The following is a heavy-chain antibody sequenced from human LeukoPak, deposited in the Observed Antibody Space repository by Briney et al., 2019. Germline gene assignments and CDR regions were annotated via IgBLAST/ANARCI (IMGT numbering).Heavy chain of an antibody. D-gene: IGHD3-10*01. CDR2: INNDGSTT. Sequence: GGSLRLSCAASGFTFSEAWMHWVRQAPGKGLVWVSRINNDGSTTRYADSMKGRFTISRDNAKNTLYLQMNSLRAEDTAVYYCARVSGPGMNEYFHLWGQGTLVTVSS. J-gene: IGHJ1*01. CDR1: GFTFSEAW. CDR3: ARVSGPGMNEYFHL. V-gene: IGHV3-74*01.